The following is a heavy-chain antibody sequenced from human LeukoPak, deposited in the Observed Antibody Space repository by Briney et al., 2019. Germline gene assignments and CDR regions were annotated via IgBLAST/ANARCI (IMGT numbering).Heavy chain of an antibody. CDR2: ISSGSTYI. Sequence: GGSLRLSCAASEFTFSTYSMNWVRQAPGKRLEWVSSISSGSTYIYYADSVKGRFTISRDNAKNSLYLQMNSLRAEDTAVYYCARDFTAMATYYFDYWGQGTLVTVSS. CDR1: EFTFSTYS. D-gene: IGHD5-18*01. J-gene: IGHJ4*02. V-gene: IGHV3-21*01. CDR3: ARDFTAMATYYFDY.